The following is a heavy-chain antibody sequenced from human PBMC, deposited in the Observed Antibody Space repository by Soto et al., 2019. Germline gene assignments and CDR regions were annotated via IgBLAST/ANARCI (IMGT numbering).Heavy chain of an antibody. CDR3: ARDPQPIQLWSLYYYVMAV. Sequence: PGGSLRLSCAASGFTFSSYSMNWVRQAPGKGLEWVSSISSSSSYIYYADSVKGRFTISRDNAKNSLYLQMNSLRAEDTAVYYCARDPQPIQLWSLYYYVMAVWGQGTTVTVSS. CDR2: ISSSSSYI. CDR1: GFTFSSYS. V-gene: IGHV3-21*01. J-gene: IGHJ6*02. D-gene: IGHD5-18*01.